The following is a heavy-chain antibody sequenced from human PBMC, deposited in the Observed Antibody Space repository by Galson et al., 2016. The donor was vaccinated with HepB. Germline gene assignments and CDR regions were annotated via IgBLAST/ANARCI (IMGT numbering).Heavy chain of an antibody. CDR2: ISSHGSNN. J-gene: IGHJ4*02. CDR1: GFTFSNYA. V-gene: IGHV3-30*04. CDR3: AKGRFVEWFNYFDF. Sequence: SLRLSCAASGFTFSNYAMHWVRQAPGKGLEWVAVISSHGSNNYYADSVKGRLTISRDNSKNTLYLQMSSLRAEDTAVYYCAKGRFVEWFNYFDFWGQGTLVTVSS. D-gene: IGHD3-3*01.